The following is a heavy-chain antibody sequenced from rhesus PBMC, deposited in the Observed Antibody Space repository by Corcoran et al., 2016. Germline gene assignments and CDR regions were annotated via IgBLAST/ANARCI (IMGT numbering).Heavy chain of an antibody. CDR2: ISGSSGST. CDR1: GYSFSSGYY. V-gene: IGHV4-99*01. D-gene: IGHD5-24*01. Sequence: QVQLQESGPGLVKPSETLSLPRAVSGYSFSSGYYWGWLRHPPGKGLEYIGYISGSSGSTYYNPSLKSRVTISKDTSKNQFSLKLSSVTAADTAVYYCARQRGGYSWVDYWGQGVLVTVSS. J-gene: IGHJ4*01. CDR3: ARQRGGYSWVDY.